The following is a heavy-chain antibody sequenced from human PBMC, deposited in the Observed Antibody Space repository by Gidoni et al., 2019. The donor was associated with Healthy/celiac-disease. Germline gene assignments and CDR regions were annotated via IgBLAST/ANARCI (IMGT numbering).Heavy chain of an antibody. Sequence: EVKKPGASVQVSCKASGYTFTGYYMHWVRQAPGQGLEWMGWINPNSGGTNYAQKFQGRVTMTRDTSISTAYMELSRLRSDDTAVYYCARDVTGDPYYYYMDVWGKGTTVTVSS. V-gene: IGHV1-2*02. CDR2: INPNSGGT. CDR1: GYTFTGYY. D-gene: IGHD7-27*01. J-gene: IGHJ6*03. CDR3: ARDVTGDPYYYYMDV.